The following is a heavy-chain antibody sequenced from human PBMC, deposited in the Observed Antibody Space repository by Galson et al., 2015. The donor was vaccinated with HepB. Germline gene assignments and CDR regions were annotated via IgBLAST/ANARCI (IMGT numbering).Heavy chain of an antibody. CDR2: IKEDGSER. CDR1: GFTFSSHW. V-gene: IGHV3-7*03. CDR3: ARDLEEEAGIFGAFTLDEYCFDY. Sequence: SLRLSCAASGFTFSSHWMTWVRQAPGKGLEWVANIKEDGSERYYVDSVKGRFTISRDNAKNSLYLQMNSLRVEDTAVYYCARDLEEEAGIFGAFTLDEYCFDYWGQGTLVTVSS. J-gene: IGHJ4*02. D-gene: IGHD3-3*01.